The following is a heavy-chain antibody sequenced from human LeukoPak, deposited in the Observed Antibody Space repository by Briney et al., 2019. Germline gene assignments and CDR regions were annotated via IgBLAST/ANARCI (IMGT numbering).Heavy chain of an antibody. Sequence: GXSLRLSCTASGFTFSSYAMSWVRQAPGKGLEWVSAISGSGSSTFYADSVKGRFTISRDNSKNTMYLQMNSLRAEDTAVYYCAKAPSSGWYPYYFDYWGQGTLVTVSS. V-gene: IGHV3-23*01. CDR3: AKAPSSGWYPYYFDY. CDR1: GFTFSSYA. D-gene: IGHD6-19*01. J-gene: IGHJ4*02. CDR2: ISGSGSST.